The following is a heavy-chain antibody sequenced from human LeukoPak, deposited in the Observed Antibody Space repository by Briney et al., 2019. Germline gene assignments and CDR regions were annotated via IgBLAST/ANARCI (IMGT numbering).Heavy chain of an antibody. CDR2: ISGSGGST. D-gene: IGHD4-17*01. J-gene: IGHJ4*02. V-gene: IGHV3-23*01. Sequence: GGSLRLSCAASGFTFSSYAMSWVRQAPGKGLEWVSAISGSGGSTYYADSVKGRFTISRDNSKSTLYLQMNSLRAEDTAVYYCAKDPRLDYGGDYWGQGTLVTVSS. CDR3: AKDPRLDYGGDY. CDR1: GFTFSSYA.